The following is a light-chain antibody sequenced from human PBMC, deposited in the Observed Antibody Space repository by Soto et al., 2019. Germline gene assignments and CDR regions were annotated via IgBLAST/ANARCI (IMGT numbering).Light chain of an antibody. Sequence: QSALTQSASVSGSPGQSITISCTGTNSDIGIYNSVSWYQQHPGKAPKLMIYDVNNRPSGVSNRFSGSKSGDTASLTISGLQAEDEADYYCSSYSRTSTLVFGGGTQLTVL. V-gene: IGLV2-14*03. CDR2: DVN. J-gene: IGLJ3*02. CDR1: NSDIGIYNS. CDR3: SSYSRTSTLV.